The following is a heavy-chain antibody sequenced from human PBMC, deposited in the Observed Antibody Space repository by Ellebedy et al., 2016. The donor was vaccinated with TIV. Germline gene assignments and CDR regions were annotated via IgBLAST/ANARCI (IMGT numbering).Heavy chain of an antibody. J-gene: IGHJ4*02. D-gene: IGHD6-6*01. Sequence: ASVKVSCXASDYTFTSYGISWVRQAPGQGLEWMGWISAYNGNTNYAQKLQGRVTMTTDTSTSTAYMELRSLTSDDTAVYYCARDRSSSYPWPLDYWGQGTLVTVSS. CDR1: DYTFTSYG. V-gene: IGHV1-18*01. CDR3: ARDRSSSYPWPLDY. CDR2: ISAYNGNT.